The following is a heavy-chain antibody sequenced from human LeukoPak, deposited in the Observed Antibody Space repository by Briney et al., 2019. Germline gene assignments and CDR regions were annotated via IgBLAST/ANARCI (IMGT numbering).Heavy chain of an antibody. D-gene: IGHD3-9*01. CDR2: INYGGHT. J-gene: IGHJ5*02. Sequence: KPSETLSLTCTVSGGSMRSHSFYWGWIRQSPGKGLEWIANINYGGHTYYNPSVKSRVTLSVDVSKNRFSLNLTSVTAADTALYFCARTHFDSLGWFDPWGQGIQVIVSS. V-gene: IGHV4-39*07. CDR3: ARTHFDSLGWFDP. CDR1: GGSMRSHSFY.